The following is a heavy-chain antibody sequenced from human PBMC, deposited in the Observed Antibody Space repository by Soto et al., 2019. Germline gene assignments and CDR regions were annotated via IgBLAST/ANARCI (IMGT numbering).Heavy chain of an antibody. D-gene: IGHD6-19*01. CDR2: ISAYNGNT. CDR3: ARAIAVEPAGDAFDI. J-gene: IGHJ3*02. V-gene: IGHV1-18*01. Sequence: ASVKVSCKASGYTFTSYGISWVRQAPGQGLEWMGWISAYNGNTNYAQKLQGRVTMTTDTSTSTAYMELRSLRSDDTAVYYCARAIAVEPAGDAFDIWGQGTMVTVSS. CDR1: GYTFTSYG.